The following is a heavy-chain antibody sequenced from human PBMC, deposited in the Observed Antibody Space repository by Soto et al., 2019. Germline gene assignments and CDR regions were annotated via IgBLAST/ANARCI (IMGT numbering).Heavy chain of an antibody. J-gene: IGHJ4*02. CDR3: ARDRPGPQHYFDY. CDR2: IIQDESVK. CDR1: GGSISSGGYS. D-gene: IGHD6-6*01. Sequence: PSETLSLTCAVSGGSISSGGYSWSWVRQAPGKGLEWVASIIQDESVKHYVDSVRGRFTISRDNAQNSLYLQMDSLRAEDTAVYYCARDRPGPQHYFDYWGLGNMVTVSS. V-gene: IGHV3-7*01.